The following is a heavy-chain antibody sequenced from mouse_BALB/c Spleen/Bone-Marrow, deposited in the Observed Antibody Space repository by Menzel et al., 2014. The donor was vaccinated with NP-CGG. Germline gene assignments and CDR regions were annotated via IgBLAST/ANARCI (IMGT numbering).Heavy chain of an antibody. V-gene: IGHV5-6*01. J-gene: IGHJ1*01. CDR2: ISSGGSYT. D-gene: IGHD2-12*01. CDR1: GFTFSTYG. CDR3: ASPPNYRDLPRYFDV. Sequence: EVKVVESGGDLVKPGGSLKLSCAASGFTFSTYGMSWVRQTPDKRLEWVATISSGGSYTYYPDSVKGRFTISRDNAKNTLYLQMSSLKSEDTAMYYCASPPNYRDLPRYFDVWGAGTTVTVSS.